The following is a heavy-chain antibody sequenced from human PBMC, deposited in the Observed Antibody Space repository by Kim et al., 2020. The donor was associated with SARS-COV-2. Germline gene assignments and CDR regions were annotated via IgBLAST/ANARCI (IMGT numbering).Heavy chain of an antibody. CDR1: GFSLTTSGVG. Sequence: SGPTLVKPTQTLTLTCTFSGFSLTTSGVGVGWIRQPPGKALEWLALIYWDDDKRYSPSLKSRLTITKDTSKNQVVLTLTNMDPVDTATYYCAHRYSFGGYFDYWGQGTLVTVSS. CDR3: AHRYSFGGYFDY. D-gene: IGHD5-18*01. J-gene: IGHJ4*02. V-gene: IGHV2-5*02. CDR2: IYWDDDK.